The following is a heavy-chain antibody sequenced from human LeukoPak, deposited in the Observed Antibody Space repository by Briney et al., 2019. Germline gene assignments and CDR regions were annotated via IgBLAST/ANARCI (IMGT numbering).Heavy chain of an antibody. V-gene: IGHV1-8*01. CDR1: GYTFTSYD. CDR2: MNPNSGNT. D-gene: IGHD3-10*01. CDR3: ARFPGLLWFGELLDAFDI. J-gene: IGHJ3*02. Sequence: GASVKVSCKASGYTFTSYDINWVRQATGQGLEWMGWMNPNSGNTGYAQKFQGRVTMTRNTSISTAYMELSSPRSEDTAVYYCARFPGLLWFGELLDAFDIWGQGTMDTVSS.